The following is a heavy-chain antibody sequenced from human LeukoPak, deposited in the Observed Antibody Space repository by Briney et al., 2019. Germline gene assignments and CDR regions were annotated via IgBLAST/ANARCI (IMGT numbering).Heavy chain of an antibody. D-gene: IGHD4-23*01. J-gene: IGHJ4*02. Sequence: ASVKVSCKASGYTFTSYYMHWVRQAPGQGLEWMGIINASGGSTSYAQKFQGRVTMTRDTSTSTVYMELSSLRSEDTAVYYCARAGTVVTAWATYFDYWGQGTLVTVSS. V-gene: IGHV1-46*01. CDR3: ARAGTVVTAWATYFDY. CDR2: INASGGST. CDR1: GYTFTSYY.